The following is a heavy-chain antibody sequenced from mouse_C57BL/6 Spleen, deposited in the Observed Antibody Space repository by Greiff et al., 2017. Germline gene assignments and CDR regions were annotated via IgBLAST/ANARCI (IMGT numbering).Heavy chain of an antibody. Sequence: EVKVEESGGGLVKPGGSLKLSCAASGFTFSSYTMSWVRQTPEKRLEWVATISGGGGNTYYPDSVKGRFTISRDNAKNTLYLQMSSLRSEDTALYYCARPTYYSNYENYFDYWGQGTTLTVSS. CDR3: ARPTYYSNYENYFDY. D-gene: IGHD2-5*01. CDR2: ISGGGGNT. J-gene: IGHJ2*01. V-gene: IGHV5-9*01. CDR1: GFTFSSYT.